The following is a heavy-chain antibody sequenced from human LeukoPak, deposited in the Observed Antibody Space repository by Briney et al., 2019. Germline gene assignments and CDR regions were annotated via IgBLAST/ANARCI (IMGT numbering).Heavy chain of an antibody. CDR1: GYTFTGCY. CDR3: ARDYVWGSYRYNHYYYDMDV. CDR2: INPNSGGT. J-gene: IGHJ6*03. Sequence: ASVKVSCKASGYTFTGCYMHWVRQAPGQGLEGMGWINPNSGGTNYAQKFQGRVSMTRDTSISTAYMELSRLRSDDTAVYYCARDYVWGSYRYNHYYYDMDVWGKGTTVTVSS. V-gene: IGHV1-2*02. D-gene: IGHD3-16*02.